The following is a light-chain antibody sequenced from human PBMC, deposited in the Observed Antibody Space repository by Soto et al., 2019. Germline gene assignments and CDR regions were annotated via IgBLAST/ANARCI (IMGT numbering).Light chain of an antibody. CDR2: AAS. J-gene: IGKJ4*01. CDR3: QQSITAPLT. Sequence: DIQLTQSPSSLSASVGDRVTITCRASRNINMYLNWYQVEPGKAPKLLIYAASSSQSGVPSRFSGSGSGTDFTLTIAGLQPDDSATYFCQQSITAPLTFGGVTKVEIK. CDR1: RNINMY. V-gene: IGKV1-39*01.